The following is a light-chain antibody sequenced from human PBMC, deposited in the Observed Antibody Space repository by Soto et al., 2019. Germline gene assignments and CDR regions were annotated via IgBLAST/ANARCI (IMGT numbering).Light chain of an antibody. Sequence: DIQMTQSPSSLYASVGDRVTITCRASQGSSNYFAWYQQKPGKVPKLLIYAASTLQSGVPSRFSGSGSRTDFTLTISNLQPEEYAKKNCLKYNSTARTFGQRTKVEI. CDR1: QGSSNY. CDR3: LKYNSTART. V-gene: IGKV1-27*01. CDR2: AAS. J-gene: IGKJ1*01.